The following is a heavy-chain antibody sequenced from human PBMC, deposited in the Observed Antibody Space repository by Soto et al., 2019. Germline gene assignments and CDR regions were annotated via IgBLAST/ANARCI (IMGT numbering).Heavy chain of an antibody. CDR1: GGTFTNYG. D-gene: IGHD3-3*01. CDR2: IIPIFGTA. CDR3: AREGDFWKWFDP. J-gene: IGHJ5*02. V-gene: IGHV1-69*13. Sequence: SVKVSCKASGGTFTNYGINWVRQAPGQGLEWMGGIIPIFGTANYAQKFQGRVTITADESTSTAYMELSSLRSEDTAVYYCAREGDFWKWFDPWGQGTLVTVSS.